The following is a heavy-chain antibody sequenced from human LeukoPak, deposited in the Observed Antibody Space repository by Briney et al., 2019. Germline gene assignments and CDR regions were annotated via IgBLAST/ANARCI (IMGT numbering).Heavy chain of an antibody. Sequence: SETLPLTCTVSGGSISSYYWSWIRQPPGKGLEWIGYIYYSGNTNYNPSLKSRVAISVDTSKNQFSLKLSSVTAADTAVYYCARDRWFDPWGEGLLVSVSS. V-gene: IGHV4-59*01. J-gene: IGHJ5*01. CDR1: GGSISSYY. CDR2: IYYSGNT. CDR3: ARDRWFDP.